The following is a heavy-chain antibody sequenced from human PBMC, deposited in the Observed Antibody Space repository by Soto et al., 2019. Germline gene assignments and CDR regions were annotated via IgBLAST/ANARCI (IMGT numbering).Heavy chain of an antibody. V-gene: IGHV4-30-4*01. CDR3: ARDAVEMATITHYYYGMDV. CDR1: GGSISSGDYY. J-gene: IGHJ6*02. D-gene: IGHD5-12*01. Sequence: QVQLQESGPGLVKPSQTLSLTCTVSGGSISSGDYYWSWIRQPPGKGLEWIGYIYYSGSTYYKPSPKSRVTIAVDTSKNQFSLKLSSVTAADTAVYYCARDAVEMATITHYYYGMDVWGQGTTVTVSS. CDR2: IYYSGST.